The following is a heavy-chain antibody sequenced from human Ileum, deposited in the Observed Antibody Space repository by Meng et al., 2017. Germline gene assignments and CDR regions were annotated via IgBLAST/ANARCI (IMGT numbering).Heavy chain of an antibody. CDR3: ARVGAVASFDY. D-gene: IGHD6-19*01. CDR2: IVGGNGNT. V-gene: IGHV1-3*01. Sequence: QLVQSVAESKQPGGSVKVSCKASGYTFTTYNIHWLCQAPGQGLEWMGWIVGGNGNTRYSQMFQGRVTMTRDTSTSTVYMELSSLRSEDTAVYYCARVGAVASFDYWGQGTLVTVSS. J-gene: IGHJ4*02. CDR1: GYTFTTYN.